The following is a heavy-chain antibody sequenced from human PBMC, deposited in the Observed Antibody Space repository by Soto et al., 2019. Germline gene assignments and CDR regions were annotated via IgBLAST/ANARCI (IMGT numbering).Heavy chain of an antibody. CDR1: EFTFSSYA. V-gene: IGHV3-23*01. CDR2: ISGSGGST. CDR3: AKGDSYSSSSSYFDY. Sequence: EVQLLESGGGLVQPGGSLRLSCAASEFTFSSYAMSWVRQAPGKGPEWVSTISGSGGSTYYADSVKGRFTISRDNSKNTLYLQMNSLRAEDTAVYYCAKGDSYSSSSSYFDYWGQGTLVTVSS. D-gene: IGHD6-6*01. J-gene: IGHJ4*02.